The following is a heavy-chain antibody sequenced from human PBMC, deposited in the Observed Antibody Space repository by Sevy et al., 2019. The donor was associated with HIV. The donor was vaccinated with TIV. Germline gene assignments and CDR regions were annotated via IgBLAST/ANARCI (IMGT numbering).Heavy chain of an antibody. J-gene: IGHJ4*02. CDR2: ISAYNGNT. CDR1: GYTFTSYG. V-gene: IGHV1-18*01. CDR3: ARVWPHGDYGGGYYFDY. Sequence: ASVKVSCKASGYTFTSYGIGWVRQAPGQGLEWMGWISAYNGNTNYAQKLQGRVTMTTDTSTSTAYMELRSLRSDDTAVYYCARVWPHGDYGGGYYFDYWGQGTLVTVSS. D-gene: IGHD4-17*01.